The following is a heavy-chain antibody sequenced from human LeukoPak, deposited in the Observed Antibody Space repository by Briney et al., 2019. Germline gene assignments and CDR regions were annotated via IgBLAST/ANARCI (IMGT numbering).Heavy chain of an antibody. Sequence: ASVKVSCKASGYTFTSYYMHWVRQDPGQGLEWMGIINPSGGSTSYAQKFQGRVTMTRDTSTSTVYMELSSLRSEDTAVYYCARGNQNIVVVPAAIYWFDPWGQGTLVTVSS. J-gene: IGHJ5*02. V-gene: IGHV1-46*01. CDR2: INPSGGST. CDR1: GYTFTSYY. CDR3: ARGNQNIVVVPAAIYWFDP. D-gene: IGHD2-2*01.